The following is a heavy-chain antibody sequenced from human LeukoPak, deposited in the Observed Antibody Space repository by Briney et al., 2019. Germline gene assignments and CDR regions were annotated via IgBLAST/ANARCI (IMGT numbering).Heavy chain of an antibody. CDR2: IYPGDSRI. D-gene: IGHD2-2*01. CDR3: ACRMLTSTRFEP. CDR1: GYIFTNYW. Sequence: GESLKISCKTSGYIFTNYWIGWARQMPGKGLEWMAVIYPGDSRIRYNPSFQGQVTISADKCINTAYLQWSSLKASDTALYYCACRMLTSTRFEPWGQGTLVTVSS. J-gene: IGHJ5*02. V-gene: IGHV5-51*01.